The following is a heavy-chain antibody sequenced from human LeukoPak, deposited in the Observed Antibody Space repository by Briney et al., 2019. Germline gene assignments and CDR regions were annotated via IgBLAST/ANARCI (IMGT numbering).Heavy chain of an antibody. Sequence: SETLSLTCAVYGGSLNDYLWSWIRQPPGQGLEWIGEVGHSGTTNYNPSLKSRVTISVDTSKNQFSLKLTSVTAADTAVYYCARELISSRAAFDTWGQGIVVSVSS. CDR1: GGSLNDYL. CDR3: ARELISSRAAFDT. D-gene: IGHD3-10*01. J-gene: IGHJ3*02. CDR2: VGHSGTT. V-gene: IGHV4-34*01.